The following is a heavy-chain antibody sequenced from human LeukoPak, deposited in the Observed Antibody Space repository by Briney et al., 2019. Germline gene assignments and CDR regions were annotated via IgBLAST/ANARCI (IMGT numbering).Heavy chain of an antibody. D-gene: IGHD2-21*01. Sequence: PSETLSLTCTVSGVSINTYYWAWIRQPPGKGLEWVGHIPFSGSTSYNPSLKSRLTMSVDPSKNQFSLKLTSVTAADTAVYYCATEVWSGHHWGQGTLVTVSS. CDR1: GVSINTYY. CDR3: ATEVWSGHH. J-gene: IGHJ5*02. V-gene: IGHV4-59*01. CDR2: IPFSGST.